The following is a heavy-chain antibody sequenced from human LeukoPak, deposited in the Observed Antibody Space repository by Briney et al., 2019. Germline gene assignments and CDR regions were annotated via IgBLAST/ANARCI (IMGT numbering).Heavy chain of an antibody. V-gene: IGHV3-53*01. D-gene: IGHD4-17*01. Sequence: GGSLRLSCAASGFTVSSNYMSWVRQAPGKGLEWVSVIYSGGSTYYADSVKGRFTISRDNSKNTLYLQMNSLRAEDTAVYYCARVTVTSWLAYYHYYMDVWGKGTTVTVSS. CDR1: GFTVSSNY. J-gene: IGHJ6*03. CDR3: ARVTVTSWLAYYHYYMDV. CDR2: IYSGGST.